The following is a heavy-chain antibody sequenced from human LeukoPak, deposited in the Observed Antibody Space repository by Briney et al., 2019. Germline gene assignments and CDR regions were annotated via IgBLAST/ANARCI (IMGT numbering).Heavy chain of an antibody. CDR3: VRDVGAVRGEVYFDY. Sequence: SGGSPRLSCAASGFTFSTFAMHWVRLSPGKGLEWVSSITGSGPYMLYADSVKHRFTISRDNTKNLLYLEMNSLRAEDTAMYFCVRDVGAVRGEVYFDYWGQGTLVTVSS. V-gene: IGHV3-21*06. D-gene: IGHD3-10*01. J-gene: IGHJ4*02. CDR2: ITGSGPYM. CDR1: GFTFSTFA.